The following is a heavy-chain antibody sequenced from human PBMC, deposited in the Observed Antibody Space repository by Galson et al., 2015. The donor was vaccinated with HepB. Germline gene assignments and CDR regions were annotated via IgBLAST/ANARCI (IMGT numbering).Heavy chain of an antibody. CDR3: AREDKNVAVAALDS. J-gene: IGHJ4*02. CDR1: EFIFSGYG. Sequence: SLRLSCAASEFIFSGYGMHWVRQAPGKGLEWVALIGKDGTNQYYSDSVKGRFTISRDNSKKTLYLQMNSLRAEDTAVYYCAREDKNVAVAALDSWGQGTMVIVSS. V-gene: IGHV3-33*08. CDR2: IGKDGTNQ. D-gene: IGHD6-19*01.